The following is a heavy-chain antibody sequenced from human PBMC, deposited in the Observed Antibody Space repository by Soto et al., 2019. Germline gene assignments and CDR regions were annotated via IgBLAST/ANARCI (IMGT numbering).Heavy chain of an antibody. Sequence: PSETLSLTCTVSGGSISSGGYYWSWIRQHPGKGLEWIGYIYYSGSTYYNPSLKSRVTISVDTSKNQFSLKLSSVTAADTAVYYCARRLVPAAIDYWGQGTLVTVSS. CDR3: ARRLVPAAIDY. CDR2: IYYSGST. D-gene: IGHD2-2*01. J-gene: IGHJ4*02. V-gene: IGHV4-31*03. CDR1: GGSISSGGYY.